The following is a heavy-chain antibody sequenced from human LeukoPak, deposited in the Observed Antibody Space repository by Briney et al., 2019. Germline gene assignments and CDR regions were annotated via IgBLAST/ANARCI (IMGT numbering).Heavy chain of an antibody. Sequence: GGSLRLSCAASGCTFSSYAMGWVRQAPGQGLGWVSIISGSGGRAYYADSVKGRLTISTDNSKNNLSLQINSLRAEDTAVYYCAKDGRGVDYFDYWGQGTLVTVSS. D-gene: IGHD2-8*01. V-gene: IGHV3-23*01. CDR3: AKDGRGVDYFDY. CDR2: ISGSGGRA. J-gene: IGHJ4*02. CDR1: GCTFSSYA.